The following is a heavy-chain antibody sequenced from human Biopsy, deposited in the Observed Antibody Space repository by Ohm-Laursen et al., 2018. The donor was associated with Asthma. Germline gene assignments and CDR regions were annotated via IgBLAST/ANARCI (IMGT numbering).Heavy chain of an antibody. D-gene: IGHD7-27*01. CDR1: GYTFIAYH. J-gene: IGHJ5*02. V-gene: IGHV1-2*06. CDR2: INPNSGGT. Sequence: ASVKASCKTSGYTFIAYHIHWVRQAPGQGLEWMGRINPNSGGTNYAQKFQGRVTMTSDTSISTAYMELSRLRSDDTALYYCARGQKSPGDRWFDPWGQGTLVTVSS. CDR3: ARGQKSPGDRWFDP.